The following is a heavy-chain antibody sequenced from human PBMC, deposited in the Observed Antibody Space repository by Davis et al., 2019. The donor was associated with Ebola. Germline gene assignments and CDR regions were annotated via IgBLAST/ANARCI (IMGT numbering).Heavy chain of an antibody. D-gene: IGHD5-12*01. J-gene: IGHJ6*04. CDR3: ARPMVATPYYYYGMDI. CDR1: GFTFSSYW. Sequence: GESLKISCAASGFTFSSYWMNWVRQAPGKGLEWVANINKDGSEKYYVDSVKGRFTISRDNAKNSLYLQMDSLRAEDTAVYYCARPMVATPYYYYGMDIWGKGTTVTVSS. CDR2: INKDGSEK. V-gene: IGHV3-7*01.